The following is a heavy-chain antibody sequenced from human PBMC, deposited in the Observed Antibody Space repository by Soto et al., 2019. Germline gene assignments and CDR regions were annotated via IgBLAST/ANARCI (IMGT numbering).Heavy chain of an antibody. Sequence: EVQLLESGGGLVQPGGSLRLSCAASGFTFSSYAMSWVRQAPGKGLEWVSAISGSGGSTYYADSVKGRFTISRDNSKNTLYLQMNSLRAEDTAVYYCARTRGYCSGGSFCADPRGFHYWGQGTLVTVSS. CDR3: ARTRGYCSGGSFCADPRGFHY. J-gene: IGHJ4*02. D-gene: IGHD2-15*01. CDR1: GFTFSSYA. V-gene: IGHV3-23*01. CDR2: ISGSGGST.